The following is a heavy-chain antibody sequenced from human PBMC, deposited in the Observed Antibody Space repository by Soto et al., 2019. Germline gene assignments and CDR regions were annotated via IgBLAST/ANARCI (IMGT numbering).Heavy chain of an antibody. CDR1: GFTFSDYY. CDR2: ISPDGTTT. CDR3: ARTVAVATTTPFRY. Sequence: PGGSLRLSCAASGFTFSDYYMSWIRQAPGKGLEWVSYISPDGTTTTYEDSVKGRFTISRDNAKDTVYLQMDSLRSDDTAVYYCARTVAVATTTPFRYWGQGTLVTVSS. V-gene: IGHV3-11*04. D-gene: IGHD6-19*01. J-gene: IGHJ4*02.